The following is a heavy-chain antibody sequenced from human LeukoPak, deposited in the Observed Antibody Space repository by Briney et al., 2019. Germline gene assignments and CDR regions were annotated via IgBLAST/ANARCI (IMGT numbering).Heavy chain of an antibody. V-gene: IGHV3-33*01. CDR1: GSTFSRHG. CDR3: ARGGDTSGYYPDAFDI. CDR2: IWYDGSNK. J-gene: IGHJ3*02. Sequence: GGSLRLSCAASGSTFSRHGMHWVRQGPGKGLEWVAAIWYDGSNKYYGDSVKGRFTISRDNSKNTLYLQMNSLRADDTAVYYCARGGDTSGYYPDAFDIWGQGTMVTASS. D-gene: IGHD3-22*01.